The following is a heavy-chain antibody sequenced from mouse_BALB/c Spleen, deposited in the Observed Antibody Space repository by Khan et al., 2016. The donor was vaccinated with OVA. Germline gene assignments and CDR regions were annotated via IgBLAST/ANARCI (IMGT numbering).Heavy chain of an antibody. D-gene: IGHD2-2*01. CDR1: GYTFSSYY. J-gene: IGHJ3*01. CDR2: INPNNGGT. Sequence: QVRLQQSGTELVKPGASVKLSCKASGYTFSSYYMYWVKRRPGQGLEWIGEINPNNGGTNFNEKFKSKPTLTVDKSSSTAYMQLSSLTSEDSAVYYCTRSGYGSFAYWGQGTLVTVSA. V-gene: IGHV1-53*01. CDR3: TRSGYGSFAY.